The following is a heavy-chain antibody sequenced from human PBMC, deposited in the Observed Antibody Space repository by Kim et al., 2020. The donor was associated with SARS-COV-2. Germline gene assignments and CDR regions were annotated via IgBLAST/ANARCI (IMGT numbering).Heavy chain of an antibody. CDR3: ARGCLQNSFHY. V-gene: IGHV3-48*02. D-gene: IGHD1-1*01. CDR2: ISSGGDTI. J-gene: IGHJ4*02. Sequence: GGSLRLSCAASGFSFSLFSMDWVRQAPANGLEWVAYISSGGDTIHYSDSANGRFTISRDNARNSVSMQMNNLRDEDTAVYYCARGCLQNSFHYWGQGTPV. CDR1: GFSFSLFS.